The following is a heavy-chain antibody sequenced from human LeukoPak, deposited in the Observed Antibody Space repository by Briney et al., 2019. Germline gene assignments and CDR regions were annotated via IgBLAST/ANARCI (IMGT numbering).Heavy chain of an antibody. CDR3: AKDNRRHYTSGPNPDSLH. Sequence: GGSLRLSCAASGFIFSSYWMHWVRQPPGKGLEWVSGISWNSGSIDYADSVKGRFTISRDNAKNSLYLQMNSLRVEDTAFYYCAKDNRRHYTSGPNPDSLHWGQGALVTVSS. CDR1: GFIFSSYW. CDR2: ISWNSGSI. V-gene: IGHV3-9*01. D-gene: IGHD6-19*01. J-gene: IGHJ4*02.